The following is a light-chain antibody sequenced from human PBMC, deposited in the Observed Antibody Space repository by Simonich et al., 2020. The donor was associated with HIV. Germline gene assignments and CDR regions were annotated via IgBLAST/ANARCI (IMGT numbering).Light chain of an antibody. CDR2: EGS. CDR3: CSYAGTGTWV. Sequence: QSALTRPASVSGSPGQSITISCTGTSSGVGRYNLVSWFPQHPGKAPKRMIHEGSQRPSGVSNRFSGYKSGNTASLTLSGLQAEDEADYYCCSYAGTGTWVFGGGTKLTVL. V-gene: IGLV2-23*01. CDR1: SSGVGRYNL. J-gene: IGLJ3*02.